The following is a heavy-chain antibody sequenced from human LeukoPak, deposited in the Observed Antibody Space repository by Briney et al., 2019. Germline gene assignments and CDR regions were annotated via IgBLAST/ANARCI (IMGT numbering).Heavy chain of an antibody. CDR1: GFTFSSYT. CDR3: AGSSWYSFDP. J-gene: IGHJ5*02. D-gene: IGHD6-13*01. V-gene: IGHV3-21*01. Sequence: GGSLRLSCAASGFTFSSYTMNWVRQAPGKGLEWVSSIAGSSGYISYADSVKGRFTISRDNAKKSLYLQMTSLTAEDTAVYYCAGSSWYSFDPWAREPWSPSPQ. CDR2: IAGSSGYI.